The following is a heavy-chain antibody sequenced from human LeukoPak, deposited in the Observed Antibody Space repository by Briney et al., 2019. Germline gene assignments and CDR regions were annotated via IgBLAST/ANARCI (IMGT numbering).Heavy chain of an antibody. CDR2: ISAGGDST. D-gene: IGHD6-6*01. CDR3: AAPPRAGARPPYDY. Sequence: GGSLRLSCATSGFTFSSYGMSWVRQALGKGLEWISAISAGGDSTYYADSVSGRFTISKDESKSTLFLQMNSLRAEDTAIYYCAAPPRAGARPPYDYWGHGAQVTVSS. J-gene: IGHJ4*01. V-gene: IGHV3-23*01. CDR1: GFTFSSYG.